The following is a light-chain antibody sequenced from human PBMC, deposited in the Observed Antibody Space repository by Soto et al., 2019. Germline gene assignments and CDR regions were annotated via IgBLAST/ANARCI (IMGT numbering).Light chain of an antibody. Sequence: AIQLTQSPSSLSASVGDRVTITCRASQGISSALAWYQQKPGKAPKLLIYDASSLESGVPSRFSGTGSGTDFTVTISSLQPEDCATYYCQQFTNKPCTFGPGTKVDIK. CDR2: DAS. CDR1: QGISSA. V-gene: IGKV1D-13*01. CDR3: QQFTNKPCT. J-gene: IGKJ3*01.